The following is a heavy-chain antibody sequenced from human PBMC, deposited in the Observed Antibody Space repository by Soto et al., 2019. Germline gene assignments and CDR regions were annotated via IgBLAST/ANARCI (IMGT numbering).Heavy chain of an antibody. CDR2: INDDGIST. Sequence: PGGSLRLSCAASGFTFSMYWMHWGRQVPGRGPEWVSRINDDGISTNYSDSVKGRFTISRDNAKNTLYLQMNTLRVEDTAVYYCTRGPGSTSTGTGAFWGQGTLVTVSS. CDR3: TRGPGSTSTGTGAF. CDR1: GFTFSMYW. J-gene: IGHJ4*02. D-gene: IGHD1-1*01. V-gene: IGHV3-74*01.